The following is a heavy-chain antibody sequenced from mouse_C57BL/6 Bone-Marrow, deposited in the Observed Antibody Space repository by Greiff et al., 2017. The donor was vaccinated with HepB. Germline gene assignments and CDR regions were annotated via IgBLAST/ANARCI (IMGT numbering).Heavy chain of an antibody. CDR1: GFDFSRYW. CDR2: INPDSSTK. D-gene: IGHD1-1*01. J-gene: IGHJ3*01. Sequence: EVKLLESGGGLVQPGGSLKLSCAASGFDFSRYWMSWVRRAPGKGLEWIGEINPDSSTKNYAPSLKVKFIISRDNAKNKLYLQMSKVRSEDTALYYCARKARYYGSFAYWGQGTLVTVSA. V-gene: IGHV4-1*01. CDR3: ARKARYYGSFAY.